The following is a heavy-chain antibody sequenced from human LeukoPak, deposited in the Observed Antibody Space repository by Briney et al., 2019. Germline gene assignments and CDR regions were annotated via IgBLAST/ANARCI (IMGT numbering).Heavy chain of an antibody. Sequence: PGGSLRLSCGASGFTFSSYWMSWVRQAPGRGLEWVANIKQDGSEKDYMDSVKGRFTISRDNAKNSLYLQMTNLRAEDTAIYYCAKLGGTARFDPWGQGTLVTVPS. CDR1: GFTFSSYW. J-gene: IGHJ5*02. CDR3: AKLGGTARFDP. CDR2: IKQDGSEK. D-gene: IGHD1-7*01. V-gene: IGHV3-7*01.